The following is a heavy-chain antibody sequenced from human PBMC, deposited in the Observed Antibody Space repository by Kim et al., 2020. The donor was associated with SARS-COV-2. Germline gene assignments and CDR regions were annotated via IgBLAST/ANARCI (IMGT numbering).Heavy chain of an antibody. V-gene: IGHV3-30*04. Sequence: GGSLRLSCAASGFTFSSYAMHWVRQAPGKGLEWVAVISYDGSNKYYADSVKGRFTISRDNSKNTLYLQMNSLRAEDTAVYYCARVIPLRSMVRRRIFGALDIWGQGTMVTVSS. CDR1: GFTFSSYA. D-gene: IGHD3-10*01. J-gene: IGHJ3*02. CDR3: ARVIPLRSMVRRRIFGALDI. CDR2: ISYDGSNK.